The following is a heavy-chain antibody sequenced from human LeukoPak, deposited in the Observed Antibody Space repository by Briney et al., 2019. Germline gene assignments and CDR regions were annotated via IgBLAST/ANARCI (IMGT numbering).Heavy chain of an antibody. Sequence: ASVNVSCKASGYTFTSYAMRWVRQAPGQRLEWMGWINAGNGNTKYSQKFQGRVTITRDTSASTAYMELSSLRSEDTAVYYCARGIAVALNWFDPWGQGTLVTVSS. CDR2: INAGNGNT. CDR3: ARGIAVALNWFDP. CDR1: GYTFTSYA. D-gene: IGHD6-19*01. J-gene: IGHJ5*02. V-gene: IGHV1-3*01.